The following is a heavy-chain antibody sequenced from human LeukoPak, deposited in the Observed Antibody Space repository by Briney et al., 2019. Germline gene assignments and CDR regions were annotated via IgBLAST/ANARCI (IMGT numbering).Heavy chain of an antibody. D-gene: IGHD6-19*01. Sequence: GGSLGLSCAASGFTFSDYYMSWIRQAPGKGLEWVSYISSSGSTIYYADSVKGRSTISRDNAKNSLYLHMDNLRAEDTAVYYCASLYNSGWYWDFGAAAADYMDVWGKGTTVTVSS. CDR3: ASLYNSGWYWDFGAAAADYMDV. V-gene: IGHV3-11*04. J-gene: IGHJ6*03. CDR2: ISSSGSTI. CDR1: GFTFSDYY.